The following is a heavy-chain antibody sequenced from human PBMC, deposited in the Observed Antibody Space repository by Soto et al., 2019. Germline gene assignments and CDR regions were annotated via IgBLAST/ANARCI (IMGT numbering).Heavy chain of an antibody. CDR1: GGSISIGGYY. J-gene: IGHJ4*02. CDR2: IEYSGST. CDR3: ARSRVTTFAPRLVHDGMVDY. D-gene: IGHD4-17*01. V-gene: IGHV4-31*03. Sequence: SETRSLTCTVSGGSISIGGYYWCWIRHHPGKGREGIGYIEYSGSTYYNPSLKSRVTISVDTSRNQFCLKLSAVSAADTAVYHCARSRVTTFAPRLVHDGMVDYWGQGT.